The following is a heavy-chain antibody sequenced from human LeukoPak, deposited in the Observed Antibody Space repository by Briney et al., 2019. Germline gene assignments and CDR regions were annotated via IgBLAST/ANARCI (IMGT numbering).Heavy chain of an antibody. D-gene: IGHD2-2*01. CDR2: IYYSGST. Sequence: SETLSLTCTVSGGSISSGGYSWSWIRQHPGKGLEWIGYIYYSGSTYYNPSLKSRVTISVDTSKNQFSLKLSSVTAADTAVYYCARGEEDIVVVPAGGMDVWGQGTTVTVSS. CDR3: ARGEEDIVVVPAGGMDV. J-gene: IGHJ6*02. CDR1: GGSISSGGYS. V-gene: IGHV4-31*03.